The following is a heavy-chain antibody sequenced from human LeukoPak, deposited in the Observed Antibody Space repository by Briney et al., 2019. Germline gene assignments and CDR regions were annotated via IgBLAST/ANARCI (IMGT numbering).Heavy chain of an antibody. CDR3: AKDQYSSGWLDI. J-gene: IGHJ3*02. Sequence: GRSLRLSCAASGITFNNYAMHWVRQAPGKGLEWVAVISYDGSNKYYADSVKGRFTISRDNSKNTLYLQMNSLRAEDTAVYYCAKDQYSSGWLDIWGQGTMVTVSS. CDR2: ISYDGSNK. CDR1: GITFNNYA. V-gene: IGHV3-30*04. D-gene: IGHD6-19*01.